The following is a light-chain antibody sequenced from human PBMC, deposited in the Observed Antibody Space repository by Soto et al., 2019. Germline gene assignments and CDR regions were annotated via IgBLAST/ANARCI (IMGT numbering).Light chain of an antibody. V-gene: IGLV2-14*01. J-gene: IGLJ1*01. Sequence: QSALTQPASVSGSPGQSIAISCIGSSSDVGGYNYVSWHQQHPGKAPKVVIYDVSNRPSGVSDRFSGSKSGNTASLTISGLQAEDEADSYCSSYTSSSTYVFGTGTKVTVL. CDR2: DVS. CDR3: SSYTSSSTYV. CDR1: SSDVGGYNY.